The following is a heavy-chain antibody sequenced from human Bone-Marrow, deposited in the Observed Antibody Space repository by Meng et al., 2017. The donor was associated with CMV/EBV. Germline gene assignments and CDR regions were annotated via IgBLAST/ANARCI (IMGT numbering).Heavy chain of an antibody. CDR1: GGSISSGDYY. D-gene: IGHD3-10*01. V-gene: IGHV4-30-4*08. Sequence: LRLSCTVSGGSISSGDYYWSWIRQPPGKGLEWIGYIYYSGSTYYNPSLKSRVTISVDTSKNQFSLKLSSVTAADTAVYYCARELAGSGKSYYFDYWGQGTLVTVSS. CDR2: IYYSGST. CDR3: ARELAGSGKSYYFDY. J-gene: IGHJ4*02.